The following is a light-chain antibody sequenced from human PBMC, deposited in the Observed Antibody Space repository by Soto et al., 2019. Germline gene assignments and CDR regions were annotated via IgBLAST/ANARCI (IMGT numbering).Light chain of an antibody. J-gene: IGLJ1*01. CDR3: ISYTDRQSYL. V-gene: IGLV2-14*03. CDR2: AVS. CDR1: SSDVGTYNH. Sequence: QSALTQPASVSGSPGQSITISCTGTSSDVGTYNHVSWYQQHPGKAPQLMIYAVSDRPPGVSDRFSGSKSGITASLTISGLQTEDEADYYCISYTDRQSYLFGTGTKVTVL.